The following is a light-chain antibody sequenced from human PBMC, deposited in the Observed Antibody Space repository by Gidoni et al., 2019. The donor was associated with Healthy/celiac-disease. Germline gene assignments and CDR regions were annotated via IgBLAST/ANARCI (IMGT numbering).Light chain of an antibody. Sequence: DIQMTQSPSSLSASVGDRVTITCRASQSISSYLNWYHQKPGKAPKLLINAASSLQSGVPSRVSGSGSGTDFTRTISNLRPENFATYYGRKSYSTPTFGQGTKVEIK. CDR3: RKSYSTPT. V-gene: IGKV1-39*01. J-gene: IGKJ1*01. CDR1: QSISSY. CDR2: AAS.